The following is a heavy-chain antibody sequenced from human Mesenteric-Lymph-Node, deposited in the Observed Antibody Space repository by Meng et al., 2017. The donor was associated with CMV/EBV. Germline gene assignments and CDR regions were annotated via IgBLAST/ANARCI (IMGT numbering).Heavy chain of an antibody. D-gene: IGHD4-23*01. CDR3: ARGGYGGHYFDY. Sequence: GESLKISCAASGFAFINYGMHWVRQAPGKGLEWVSFTRHDGSNQYYTDSVKGRFTISRDDSKNTLYLQMNSLRAEDTAVYYCARGGYGGHYFDYWGQGTLVTVSS. CDR2: TRHDGSNQ. J-gene: IGHJ4*02. CDR1: GFAFINYG. V-gene: IGHV3-30*02.